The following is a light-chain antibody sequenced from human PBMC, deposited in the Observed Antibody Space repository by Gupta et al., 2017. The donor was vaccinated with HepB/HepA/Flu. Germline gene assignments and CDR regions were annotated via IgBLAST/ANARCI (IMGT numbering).Light chain of an antibody. CDR3: GEWDRSLNAG. J-gene: IGLJ3*02. V-gene: IGLV1-51*01. CDR2: EDN. Sequence: GSSSNIGNNYVSWYQQLPGTAPKLLIYEDNKRPSGIPDRVSGSKSGTSATLGITGLQTGDEAAYYCGEWDRSLNAGFGGGTKLTVL. CDR1: SSNIGNNY.